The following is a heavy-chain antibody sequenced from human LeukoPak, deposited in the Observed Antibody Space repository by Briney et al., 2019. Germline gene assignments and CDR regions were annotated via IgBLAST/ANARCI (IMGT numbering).Heavy chain of an antibody. D-gene: IGHD2-2*01. CDR1: GGSFSGYY. CDR2: INHSGST. V-gene: IGHV4-34*01. J-gene: IGHJ4*02. Sequence: SETLSLTCAVYGGSFSGYYWSWIRQPPGKGLEWIGEINHSGSTNYNPSLKSRVTISVDTSKNQFSLKLSSVTAADTAVYYCAREGGYCSSTSCSVDYWGQGTLVTVSS. CDR3: AREGGYCSSTSCSVDY.